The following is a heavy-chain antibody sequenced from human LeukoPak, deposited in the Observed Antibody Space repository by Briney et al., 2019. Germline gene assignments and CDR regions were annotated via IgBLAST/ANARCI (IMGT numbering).Heavy chain of an antibody. Sequence: GGSLRLSCAGSGFTFDDYGMHWVRQRPGKGLEWVSVIYSGGSTYYADSVKGRFTISRDNSKNTLYLQMNSLRAEDTAVYYCAGRLGYCSGGSCYPPHYFDYWGQGTLVTVSS. CDR1: GFTFDDYG. D-gene: IGHD2-15*01. J-gene: IGHJ4*02. CDR2: IYSGGST. CDR3: AGRLGYCSGGSCYPPHYFDY. V-gene: IGHV3-53*01.